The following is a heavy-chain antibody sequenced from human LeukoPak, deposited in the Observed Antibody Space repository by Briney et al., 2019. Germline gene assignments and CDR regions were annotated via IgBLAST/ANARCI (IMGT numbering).Heavy chain of an antibody. D-gene: IGHD6-13*01. J-gene: IGHJ4*02. CDR3: ARALGGAAALGPYYFDY. CDR2: ISSSSSYI. Sequence: GGSLRLSCAASGFTFSSFSLTWVRQAPGKGLECVSSISSSSSYIYYADSVKGRVTISRDNAKNSVYLEMNRPRAEETAVYYCARALGGAAALGPYYFDYWGQGTLVTVSS. V-gene: IGHV3-21*01. CDR1: GFTFSSFS.